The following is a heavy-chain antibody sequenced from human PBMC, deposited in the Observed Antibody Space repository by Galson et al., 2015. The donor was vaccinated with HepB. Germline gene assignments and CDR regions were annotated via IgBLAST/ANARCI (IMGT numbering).Heavy chain of an antibody. Sequence: SVTVSCKASGSTFTSYDINWVRQATGQGLEWMGWMNPNSGNTGYAQKFQGRVTMTRNTSISTAYMELSSLRSEDTAVYYCARGAVLDYYDSSGYYFWYFDLWGRGTLVTVSS. V-gene: IGHV1-8*01. CDR3: ARGAVLDYYDSSGYYFWYFDL. J-gene: IGHJ2*01. CDR1: GSTFTSYD. CDR2: MNPNSGNT. D-gene: IGHD3-22*01.